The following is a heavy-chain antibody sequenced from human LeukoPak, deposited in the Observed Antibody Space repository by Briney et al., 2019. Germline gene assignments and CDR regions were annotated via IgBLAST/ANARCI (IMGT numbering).Heavy chain of an antibody. CDR2: IYYSGST. J-gene: IGHJ4*02. D-gene: IGHD3-9*01. V-gene: IGHV4-59*01. CDR3: AREYYDILTGYYNAGPFDY. Sequence: SETLSLTCTVSGGSISSYYWSWIRQPPGKGLEWIGYIYYSGSTNYNPSLKSRVTISVDTSKNQFSLKLSSVTAADTAVYYCAREYYDILTGYYNAGPFDYWGQGTLVTVSS. CDR1: GGSISSYY.